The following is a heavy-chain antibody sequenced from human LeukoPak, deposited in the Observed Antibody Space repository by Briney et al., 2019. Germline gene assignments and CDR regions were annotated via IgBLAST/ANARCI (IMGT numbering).Heavy chain of an antibody. D-gene: IGHD3-10*01. CDR1: GGSISSSTFY. CDR2: IYHSGST. CDR3: ARDLFYYGSGSYYNGGYFDY. J-gene: IGHJ4*02. V-gene: IGHV4-39*07. Sequence: SETLSLTCTVSGGSISSSTFYWGWIRQPPGEGLEWIGEIYHSGSTNYNPSLKSRVTISVDKSKNQFSLKLSSVTAADTAVYYCARDLFYYGSGSYYNGGYFDYWGQGTLVTVSS.